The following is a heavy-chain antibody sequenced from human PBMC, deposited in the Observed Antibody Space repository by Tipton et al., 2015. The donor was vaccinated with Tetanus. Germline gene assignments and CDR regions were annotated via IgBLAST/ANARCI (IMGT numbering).Heavy chain of an antibody. CDR3: ARAAGFGGLTRDV. CDR1: GASFSSGDYY. Sequence: TLSLTCTVSGASFSSGDYYWRWIRKPPRKDLEWIGYIYQTGTTYYNPSLKGRVTISMDRSNTQFSLRLDSLPAAGTAVYYCARAAGFGGLTRDVWGRGTLVSVSS. J-gene: IGHJ4*02. V-gene: IGHV4-30-4*01. D-gene: IGHD5-12*01. CDR2: IYQTGTT.